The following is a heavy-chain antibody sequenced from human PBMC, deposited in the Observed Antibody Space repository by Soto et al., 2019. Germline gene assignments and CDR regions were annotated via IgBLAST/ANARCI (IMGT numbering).Heavy chain of an antibody. CDR1: GGSISSAAYC. D-gene: IGHD7-27*01. CDR3: ARGPSGDKIDY. CDR2: IYDGGTT. V-gene: IGHV4-30-4*01. J-gene: IGHJ4*02. Sequence: QVQLQESGPRLVSPSQTLSLTCTVSGGSISSAAYCWSWIRQSPDKGLEWIGHIYDGGTTYSSPSLKGRVTISAVTSETQFSLKLSSVSAADTAVYYCARGPSGDKIDYWGQGIHVTVSS.